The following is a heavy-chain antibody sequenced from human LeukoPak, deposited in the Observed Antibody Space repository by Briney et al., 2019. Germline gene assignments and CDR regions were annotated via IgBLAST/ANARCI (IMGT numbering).Heavy chain of an antibody. Sequence: GGSLKLSCAASGFTFSGSAMHWVRQASGKGLEWVGRIRSKANSYATAYAASVKGRFTISRDDSKNTAHLQMNSLKTEDTAVYYCTRGIAFDIWGQGTMVTVSS. J-gene: IGHJ3*02. D-gene: IGHD3-10*01. CDR2: IRSKANSYAT. CDR1: GFTFSGSA. CDR3: TRGIAFDI. V-gene: IGHV3-73*01.